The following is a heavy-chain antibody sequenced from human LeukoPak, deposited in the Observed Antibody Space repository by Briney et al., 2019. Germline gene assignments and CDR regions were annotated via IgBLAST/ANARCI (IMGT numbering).Heavy chain of an antibody. V-gene: IGHV4-39*01. CDR1: GGSISSSSYY. Sequence: SETLSLTFTVSGGSISSSSYYWGWIRQPPGKGLEWIGSIYYSGSTYYNPSLKSRVTISADTSKNQFSLKLSSVTAADTAVYYCARLWAFSGSPDAFDVWGLGTMVTVSS. CDR3: ARLWAFSGSPDAFDV. CDR2: IYYSGST. D-gene: IGHD1-26*01. J-gene: IGHJ3*01.